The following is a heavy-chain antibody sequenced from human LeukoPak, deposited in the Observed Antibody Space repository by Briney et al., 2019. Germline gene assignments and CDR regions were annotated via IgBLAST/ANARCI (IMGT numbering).Heavy chain of an antibody. J-gene: IGHJ2*01. CDR1: GGSISSGGYS. CDR2: IYHSGTT. CDR3: GRADKISMVGLYFDL. Sequence: SETLSLTRAVSGGSISSGGYSWSWIRQPPGKGLEWIGYIYHSGTTYYNPSLKSPVTISVDRSKNHFSLKLSSVTAADTAVYYCGRADKISMVGLYFDLWGRGTLVTVSS. D-gene: IGHD3-10*01. V-gene: IGHV4-30-2*01.